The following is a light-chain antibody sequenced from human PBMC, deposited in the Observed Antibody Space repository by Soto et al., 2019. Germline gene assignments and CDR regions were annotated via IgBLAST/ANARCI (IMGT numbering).Light chain of an antibody. V-gene: IGKV1-39*01. CDR2: SAS. CDR3: QQSYRSRSIT. Sequence: IPITQAPASLSASVGDRVTITCRASQTISRYLNWYQQRPGTAPSLLIYSASSLQSGVPSRFSGSGSGTDFTLTISSLQTEDFATYDCQQSYRSRSITFGQGTRLEIK. J-gene: IGKJ5*01. CDR1: QTISRY.